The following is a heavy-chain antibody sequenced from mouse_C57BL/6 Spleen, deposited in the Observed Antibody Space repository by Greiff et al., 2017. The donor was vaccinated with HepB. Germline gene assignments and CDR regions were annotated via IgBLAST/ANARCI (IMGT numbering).Heavy chain of an antibody. CDR2: IHPNSGST. Sequence: QVQLQQPGAELVKPGASVKLSCKASGYTFTSYWMHWVKQRPGQGLEWIGMIHPNSGSTNYNEKFKSKATLTVDKSSSTAYMQLSSLTSEDSAVYYCAREDYSNYEFAYWGQGTLVTVSA. D-gene: IGHD2-5*01. CDR3: AREDYSNYEFAY. V-gene: IGHV1-64*01. CDR1: GYTFTSYW. J-gene: IGHJ3*01.